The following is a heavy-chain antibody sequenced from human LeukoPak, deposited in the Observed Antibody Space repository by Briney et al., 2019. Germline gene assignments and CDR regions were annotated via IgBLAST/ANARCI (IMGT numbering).Heavy chain of an antibody. J-gene: IGHJ4*02. V-gene: IGHV3-74*01. CDR3: IRSNGWPGH. CDR1: GFTFSSHW. CDR2: INHDGSDT. D-gene: IGHD6-19*01. Sequence: SGGSLRLSCEVSGFTFSSHWMHWVRQAPGKGLVWVSRINHDGSDTIYADSVKGRFTISRDNAKNTVYLQMNSLRAEDTAVYYCIRSNGWPGHWGLGTLVTVSS.